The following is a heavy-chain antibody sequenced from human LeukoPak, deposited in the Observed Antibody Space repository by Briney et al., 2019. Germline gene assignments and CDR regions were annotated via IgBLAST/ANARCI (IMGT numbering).Heavy chain of an antibody. V-gene: IGHV4-4*07. CDR1: GGSISSYY. Sequence: SETLSLTCAVYGGSISSYYWSWIRQPAGKGLEWIGRIYTSRSTNYNPSLKSRVTMSVDTSKNQFSLKLSSVTAADTAVYYCARDLVVADAFDYWGQGTLVTVSS. D-gene: IGHD2-15*01. J-gene: IGHJ4*02. CDR2: IYTSRST. CDR3: ARDLVVADAFDY.